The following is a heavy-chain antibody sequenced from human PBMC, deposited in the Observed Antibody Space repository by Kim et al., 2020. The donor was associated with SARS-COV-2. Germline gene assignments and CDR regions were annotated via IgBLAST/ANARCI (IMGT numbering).Heavy chain of an antibody. CDR3: ASDAKLDYTYWAGFRAGGLCDY. CDR1: GFNFRTYG. J-gene: IGHJ4*02. CDR2: IWYDGSHT. D-gene: IGHD4-4*01. V-gene: IGHV3-33*01. Sequence: GGSLRLSCAASGFNFRTYGMSWVRQAPGKGLEWVAVIWYDGSHTYYADSVKGRFTISRDNSKHKLYLQMNSLRAEDTAVYYCASDAKLDYTYWAGFRAGGLCDYWRQGTLVTVTS.